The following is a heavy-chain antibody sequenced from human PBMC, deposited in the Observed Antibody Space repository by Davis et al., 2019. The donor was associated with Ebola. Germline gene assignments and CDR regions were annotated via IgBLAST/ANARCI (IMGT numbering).Heavy chain of an antibody. J-gene: IGHJ4*02. V-gene: IGHV3-21*04. D-gene: IGHD2-2*02. CDR3: VKEEYLAGHFDS. CDR1: GFTLSGFG. CDR2: ISSGSTYI. Sequence: GESLKISCATSGFTLSGFGMNWIRQAPGKGLEWVSSISSGSTYIKYAESVKGRFTISRDNAQNSLYLQMYSLRPEDTAFYYCVKEEYLAGHFDSWGRGTLVTVSP.